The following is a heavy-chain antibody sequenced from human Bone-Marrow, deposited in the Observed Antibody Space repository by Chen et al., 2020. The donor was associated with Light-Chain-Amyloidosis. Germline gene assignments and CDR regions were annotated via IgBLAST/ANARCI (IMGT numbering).Heavy chain of an antibody. CDR1: GFTFDNFG. Sequence: VQLVESGGGVARPGGSLRLSCAASGFTFDNFGMNWVRQGPGKGLEWVSGISWNGGRTGYSESVKGRFTISRDNAKNSLYLQMNSLRPEDTAFYYCVRAAEGGTYLEGIDHWGQGTLVTVSP. CDR3: VRAAEGGTYLEGIDH. D-gene: IGHD1-26*01. CDR2: ISWNGGRT. J-gene: IGHJ4*02. V-gene: IGHV3-20*04.